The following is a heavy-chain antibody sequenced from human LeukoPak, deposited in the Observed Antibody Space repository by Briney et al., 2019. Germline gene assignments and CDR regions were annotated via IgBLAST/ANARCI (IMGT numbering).Heavy chain of an antibody. CDR2: INHSGST. CDR1: GGSFSGYY. J-gene: IGHJ4*02. CDR3: ARGPGSGSYSVYYFDY. Sequence: SETLSLTCAVYGGSFSGYYWSWIRQPPGKGLEWIGEINHSGSTNYNPSLKNRVTISVDTSKNQFSLKLSSVTAADTAVYYCARGPGSGSYSVYYFDYWGQGTLVTVSS. D-gene: IGHD1-26*01. V-gene: IGHV4-34*01.